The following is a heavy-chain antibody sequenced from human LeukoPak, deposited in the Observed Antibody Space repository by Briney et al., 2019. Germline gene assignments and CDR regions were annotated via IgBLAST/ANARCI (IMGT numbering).Heavy chain of an antibody. CDR1: GFTFSSYA. D-gene: IGHD1-7*01. V-gene: IGHV3-21*01. Sequence: GGSLRLSCEASGFTFSSYAMSWVRQAPGKGLEWVSSISSSSSYIYYADSVKGRFTISRDNAKNSLYLQMNSLRAEDTAVYYCARPYNWNSNWYFDLWGRGTLVTVSS. J-gene: IGHJ2*01. CDR2: ISSSSSYI. CDR3: ARPYNWNSNWYFDL.